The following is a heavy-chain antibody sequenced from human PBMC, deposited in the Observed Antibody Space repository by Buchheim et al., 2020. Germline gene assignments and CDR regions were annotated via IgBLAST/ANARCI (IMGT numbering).Heavy chain of an antibody. V-gene: IGHV1-2*04. CDR2: FNPSNGDT. CDR1: GYTFGDYS. Sequence: QVRLVQSGAEVKKPGASVKVSCQASGYTFGDYSIHWVRRAPGQGLEWLGWFNPSNGDTNYAQKFQDWVTMTRDTSINPVSLELRRLRADDTAVYYCARDSYGGRHGYNFHSEYWGQGTL. CDR3: ARDSYGGRHGYNFHSEY. J-gene: IGHJ4*02. D-gene: IGHD5-24*01.